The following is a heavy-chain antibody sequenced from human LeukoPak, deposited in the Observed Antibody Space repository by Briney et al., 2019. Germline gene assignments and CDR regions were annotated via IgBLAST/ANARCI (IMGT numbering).Heavy chain of an antibody. CDR1: GGSISSYY. CDR2: IYYSRST. Sequence: SETLSLTCTVSGGSISSYYWSWIRQPPGKGLEWIGYIYYSRSTNYNPSLKSRVTISVDTSKNQFSLKLSSVTAADTAVYYCARGGYYDSSGLNFDYWGQGTLVTVSS. J-gene: IGHJ4*02. CDR3: ARGGYYDSSGLNFDY. D-gene: IGHD3-22*01. V-gene: IGHV4-59*01.